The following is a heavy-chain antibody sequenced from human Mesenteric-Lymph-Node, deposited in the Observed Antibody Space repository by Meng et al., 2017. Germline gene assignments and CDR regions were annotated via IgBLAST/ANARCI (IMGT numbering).Heavy chain of an antibody. J-gene: IGHJ4*02. D-gene: IGHD1-26*01. V-gene: IGHV1-2*06. CDR2: IKPNSAAT. CDR3: AKVGVGATEGYFDY. Sequence: ASVKVSCKASGYTFIGDYIHWVRQAPGQGLEWMGRIKPNSAATKYYAQEFQGRVTMTRDTAITTVYKELSVLRSEDTAVYYCAKVGVGATEGYFDYWGQGTLVTVSS. CDR1: GYTFIGDY.